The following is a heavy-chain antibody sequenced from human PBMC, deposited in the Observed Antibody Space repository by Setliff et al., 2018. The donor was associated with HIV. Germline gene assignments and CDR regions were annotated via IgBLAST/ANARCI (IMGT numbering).Heavy chain of an antibody. CDR2: VNHSGST. Sequence: LSLTCAVYGGSFTGYYWTWIRQSPGKGLEWIGEVNHSGSTNYNPSLKSQVTISVDTSKNQFSLKIDSVTAADTAVYYCASTGYSSGWSFDYWGQGTLVTVSS. V-gene: IGHV4-34*01. D-gene: IGHD6-19*01. J-gene: IGHJ4*02. CDR3: ASTGYSSGWSFDY. CDR1: GGSFTGYY.